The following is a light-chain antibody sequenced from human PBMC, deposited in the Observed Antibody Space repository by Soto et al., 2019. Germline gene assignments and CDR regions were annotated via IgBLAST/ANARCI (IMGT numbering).Light chain of an antibody. CDR2: GAS. Sequence: EIVLTQSPGTLSLSPGERATLSCRASQSVSSSYLAWYQQTPGQAPRRVIYGASSRATGIPDRFSGSGTGNDFTITSSRLQHEDYAVYYCQQYGSSLIFGVGTKVEIK. J-gene: IGKJ4*01. CDR3: QQYGSSLI. V-gene: IGKV3-20*01. CDR1: QSVSSSY.